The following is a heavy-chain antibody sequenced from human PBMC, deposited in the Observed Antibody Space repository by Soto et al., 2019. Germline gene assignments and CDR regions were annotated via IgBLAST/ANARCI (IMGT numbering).Heavy chain of an antibody. D-gene: IGHD3-3*01. CDR1: GFSLTTSGVG. Sequence: QITLNESGPTQVKPRQTLTLTCTFSGFSLTTSGVGVGWIRQSPGKAPEWLALIYWDDDKRYSPSLKSRLTITKDTSKNQVVRTMADLDPADTATYYCAHRVLLTVFGLVTTTAIYFDFWGQGPPVAVSS. CDR2: IYWDDDK. CDR3: AHRVLLTVFGLVTTTAIYFDF. V-gene: IGHV2-5*02. J-gene: IGHJ4*02.